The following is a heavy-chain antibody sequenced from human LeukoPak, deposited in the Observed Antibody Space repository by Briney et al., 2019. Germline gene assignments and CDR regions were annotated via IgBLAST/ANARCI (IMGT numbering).Heavy chain of an antibody. CDR1: GYTFTGHY. J-gene: IGHJ4*02. Sequence: APVKVSCKASGYTFTGHYMHWVRQAPGQGLEWMGWVSPYSGDTNYVQSFQGRVTMTRDTSISTVYMELTSLTSADTAVYFCARVRIEAAGRGLDYWGQGTPVTVSS. V-gene: IGHV1-2*02. CDR2: VSPYSGDT. D-gene: IGHD6-13*01. CDR3: ARVRIEAAGRGLDY.